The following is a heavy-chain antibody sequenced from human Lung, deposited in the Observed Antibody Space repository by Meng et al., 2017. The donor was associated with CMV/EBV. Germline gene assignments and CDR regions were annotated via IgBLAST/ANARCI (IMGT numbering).Heavy chain of an antibody. D-gene: IGHD3-22*01. Sequence: ASVXVSXKASGYTFSSYGISWVRQAPGQGLEWMGWIGGYDGRTNYRQKFKGRVTVTRDTSTSTAYMEVRSLGSDDTAVYYCARDFYEYDNSGYYDDTFDIWXQGTMVTVSS. J-gene: IGHJ3*02. CDR1: GYTFSSYG. V-gene: IGHV1-18*01. CDR3: ARDFYEYDNSGYYDDTFDI. CDR2: IGGYDGRT.